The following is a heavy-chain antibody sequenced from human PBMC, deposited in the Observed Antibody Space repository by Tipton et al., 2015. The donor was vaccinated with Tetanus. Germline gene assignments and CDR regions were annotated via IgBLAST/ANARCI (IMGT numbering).Heavy chain of an antibody. CDR3: AGVYYYDSVGPWGIDY. D-gene: IGHD3-22*01. V-gene: IGHV3-7*03. Sequence: GSLRLSCTASGFTFKSYTLNWVRQAPGKGLEWVANIKQDGGEKYCVDSVKGRFTISRDNARNSLYLQMNSLRAEDTAVYFCAGVYYYDSVGPWGIDYWGQGTLVIVS. CDR2: IKQDGGEK. CDR1: GFTFKSYT. J-gene: IGHJ4*02.